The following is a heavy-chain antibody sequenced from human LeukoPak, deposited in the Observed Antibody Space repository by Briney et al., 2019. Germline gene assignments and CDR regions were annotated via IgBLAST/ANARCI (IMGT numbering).Heavy chain of an antibody. CDR1: GGTFSSYA. CDR2: IIPILGIA. Sequence: SVKVSCKASGGTFSSYAISWVRQAPGQGLEWMGRIIPILGIANYAQKFQGRVTITADKSTSTAYMELSSLRSEDTAVYYCARGGAISYYYDSSGYYYYWGQGTLVIVSS. CDR3: ARGGAISYYYDSSGYYYY. V-gene: IGHV1-69*04. J-gene: IGHJ4*02. D-gene: IGHD3-22*01.